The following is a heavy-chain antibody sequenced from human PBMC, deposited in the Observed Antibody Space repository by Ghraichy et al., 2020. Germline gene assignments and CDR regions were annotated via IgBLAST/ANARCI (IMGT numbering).Heavy chain of an antibody. CDR2: IYFSGNT. J-gene: IGHJ5*02. Sequence: SETLSLTCTVSGDSISSGNYYWGWIRQPPGKRLEWIGSIYFSGNTYYSPSLKSRVTISVDTSKNQFSLKLSSVTAADTAVYYCARRAPLGITGTTWWFDPWGQGTLVTVSS. V-gene: IGHV4-39*01. CDR3: ARRAPLGITGTTWWFDP. CDR1: GDSISSGNYY. D-gene: IGHD1-7*01.